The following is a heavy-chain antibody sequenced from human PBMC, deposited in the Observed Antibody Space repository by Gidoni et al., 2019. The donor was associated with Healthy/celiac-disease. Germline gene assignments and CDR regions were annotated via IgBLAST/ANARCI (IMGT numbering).Heavy chain of an antibody. J-gene: IGHJ3*02. CDR2: IYHSGST. V-gene: IGHV4-4*02. D-gene: IGHD6-19*01. CDR3: ARDLGGSYSSGWYDLVGAFDI. CDR1: GGSISSSNW. Sequence: QVQLQESGPGLVKPSGTLSLTCAVSGGSISSSNWWSWVRQPPGKGLEWIGEIYHSGSTNYNPSLKSRVTISVDKSKNQFSLKLSSVTAADTAVYYCARDLGGSYSSGWYDLVGAFDIWGQGTMVTVSS.